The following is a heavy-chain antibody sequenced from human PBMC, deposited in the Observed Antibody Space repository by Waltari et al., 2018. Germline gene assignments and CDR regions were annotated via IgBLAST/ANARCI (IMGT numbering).Heavy chain of an antibody. CDR2: INYSGCP. J-gene: IGHJ5*02. D-gene: IGHD6-6*01. CDR1: GGSIGRNTFY. Sequence: QVQLQESGPGLVKSSETLSLTCTVSGGSIGRNTFYWAWIRPPPGKRMEWMASINYSGCPYYLPSLKIRVTISVDTSRNQLSLRLTSVTAADTAVYFCVREWSSSSSWFDPWGQGTLVTVSS. V-gene: IGHV4-39*07. CDR3: VREWSSSSSWFDP.